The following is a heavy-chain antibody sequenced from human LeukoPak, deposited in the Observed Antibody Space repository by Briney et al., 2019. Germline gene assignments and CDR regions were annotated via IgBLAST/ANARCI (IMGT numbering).Heavy chain of an antibody. J-gene: IGHJ4*02. CDR2: IKETGREL. CDR3: ARNPAYDYSDY. V-gene: IGHV3-7*01. D-gene: IGHD2-21*01. Sequence: GRSLRLSCVASGFNFNDYWMSWVRQAPGKGLEWVANIKETGRELYYMDSVKGRFTISRDNTRNSLYLQMTSLRAEDTALYYCARNPAYDYSDYWGQGTLVTVSS. CDR1: GFNFNDYW.